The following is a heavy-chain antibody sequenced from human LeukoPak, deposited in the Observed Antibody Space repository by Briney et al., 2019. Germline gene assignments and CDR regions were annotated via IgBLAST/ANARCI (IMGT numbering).Heavy chain of an antibody. CDR3: ARDRANLLITPMDV. Sequence: PGGSLRLSCAASGFTFSSYWMHWVRQAPGKGLEWVAVIWYDGSNKYYADSVKGRFTISRDNSKNTLYLQMNSLRAEDTAVYYCARDRANLLITPMDVWGQGTTVTVSS. V-gene: IGHV3-33*08. CDR1: GFTFSSYW. D-gene: IGHD3-16*01. J-gene: IGHJ6*02. CDR2: IWYDGSNK.